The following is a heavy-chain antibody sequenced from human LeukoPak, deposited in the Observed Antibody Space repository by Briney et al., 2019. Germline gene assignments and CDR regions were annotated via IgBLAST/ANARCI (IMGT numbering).Heavy chain of an antibody. CDR1: GYSFTSYW. V-gene: IGHV5-51*01. CDR3: ARHVGTVYCGGDCYPVDY. J-gene: IGHJ4*02. D-gene: IGHD2-21*02. CDR2: IFPHDSDT. Sequence: VESLKISCKASGYSFTSYWIGWVRQMPGKGLEWMGIIFPHDSDTRYSPSFQGQVTISADKSMTTAYLQWSSLKASDTAMYYCARHVGTVYCGGDCYPVDYWGQGTLVTVSS.